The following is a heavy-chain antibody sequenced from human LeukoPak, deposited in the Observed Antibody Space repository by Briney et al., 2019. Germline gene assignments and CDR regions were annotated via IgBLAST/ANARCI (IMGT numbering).Heavy chain of an antibody. V-gene: IGHV4-59*06. Sequence: SETLSLTCTVYGGSFSGYPWSWIRQHPGKGLEWIGYTHYSGNAYYNPSLKSRVTISVDTSKSQFSLKLSSVTAADTAVYYCARAILTPSGFVWHFDLWGRGTLVTVSS. CDR2: THYSGNA. D-gene: IGHD3-3*01. J-gene: IGHJ2*01. CDR3: ARAILTPSGFVWHFDL. CDR1: GGSFSGYP.